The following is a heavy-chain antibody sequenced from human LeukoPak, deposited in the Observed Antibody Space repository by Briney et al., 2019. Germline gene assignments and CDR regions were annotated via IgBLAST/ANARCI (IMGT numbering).Heavy chain of an antibody. CDR2: IIPLFGTT. V-gene: IGHV1-69*05. Sequence: SVKVSYKASGGGFSTFAVSWVRQAPGQGLEWVGRIIPLFGTTNYAQKFQGRITITTDESTSTAYMEMSSLRSEDTAVYYCARDNTYFYYHMDVWGKGTTVTVSS. CDR3: ARDNTYFYYHMDV. CDR1: GGGFSTFA. D-gene: IGHD2/OR15-2a*01. J-gene: IGHJ6*03.